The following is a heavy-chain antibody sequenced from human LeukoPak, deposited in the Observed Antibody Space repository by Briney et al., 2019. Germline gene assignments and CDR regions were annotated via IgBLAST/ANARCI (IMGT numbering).Heavy chain of an antibody. Sequence: ASVKVSCKASGYTFTDYYIHWMRQAPGQGLEWMGWINPKRGVTTYAQKFQGRVTMTRDTSISTAYMELSRLKFDDTAVYYCARVSTSGYRDWLDPWGQGTLVTVSS. CDR1: GYTFTDYY. CDR2: INPKRGVT. D-gene: IGHD3-9*01. J-gene: IGHJ5*02. CDR3: ARVSTSGYRDWLDP. V-gene: IGHV1-2*02.